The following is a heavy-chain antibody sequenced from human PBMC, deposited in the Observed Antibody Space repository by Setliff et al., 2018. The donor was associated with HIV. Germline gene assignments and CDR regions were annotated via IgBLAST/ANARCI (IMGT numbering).Heavy chain of an antibody. Sequence: SETLSLTCAVSRSYISGSYYWAWIRQPPGKGLEWIGNIYPSGSIHPSGATNYNPSLKCRVTISVDTSKNQFSLKLSSVTAADTAVYYCARVREGFLAYDAFEIWGQGTMVTVSS. CDR1: RSYISGSYY. CDR2: IYPSGSIHPSGAT. V-gene: IGHV4-38-2*01. J-gene: IGHJ3*02. D-gene: IGHD3-3*01. CDR3: ARVREGFLAYDAFEI.